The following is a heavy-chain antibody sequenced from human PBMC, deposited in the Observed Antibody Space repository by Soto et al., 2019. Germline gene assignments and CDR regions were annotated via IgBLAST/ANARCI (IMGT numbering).Heavy chain of an antibody. Sequence: GGSLRLSCAASGFTFSNAWMSWVRQAPGKGLEWVGRIKSKTDGGTTDYAAPVKGRFTISRDDSKNTLYLQMNSLKTEDTAVYYCTTVIKLYSGSSSSDYWGQGTLVTVSS. V-gene: IGHV3-15*01. D-gene: IGHD1-26*01. CDR3: TTVIKLYSGSSSSDY. CDR1: GFTFSNAW. J-gene: IGHJ4*02. CDR2: IKSKTDGGTT.